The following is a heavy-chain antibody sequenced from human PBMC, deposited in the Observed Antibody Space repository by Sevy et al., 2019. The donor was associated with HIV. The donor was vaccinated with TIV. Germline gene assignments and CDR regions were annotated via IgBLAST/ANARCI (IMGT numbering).Heavy chain of an antibody. CDR3: ARGGDYCSGGSCYSKYYYGMDV. Sequence: ASVKVSCKASGYTFTSYDINWVRQATGQGLEWMGWLNPNNGDTGYAQKFRGRVTMTRNTSITTAYMELSSLRSEDTAVYYCARGGDYCSGGSCYSKYYYGMDVWGQGTTVTVSS. CDR2: LNPNNGDT. J-gene: IGHJ6*02. V-gene: IGHV1-8*01. D-gene: IGHD2-15*01. CDR1: GYTFTSYD.